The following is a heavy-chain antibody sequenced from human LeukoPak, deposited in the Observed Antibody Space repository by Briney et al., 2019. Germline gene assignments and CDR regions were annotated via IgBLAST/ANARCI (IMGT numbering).Heavy chain of an antibody. Sequence: PGGSLRLSFAASGFTFSSYAMSWVRQAPGKGLEWISAISGSGGSTYYADSVKGRFTISRDNSKNTLYLQMNSLRAEDTAVYYCAKELLLYHYFDYWGQGTLVTVSS. J-gene: IGHJ4*02. V-gene: IGHV3-23*01. CDR3: AKELLLYHYFDY. CDR2: ISGSGGST. D-gene: IGHD2-15*01. CDR1: GFTFSSYA.